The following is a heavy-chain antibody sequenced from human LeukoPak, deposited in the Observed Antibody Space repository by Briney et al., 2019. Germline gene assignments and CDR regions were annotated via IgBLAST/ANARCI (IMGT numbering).Heavy chain of an antibody. J-gene: IGHJ4*02. CDR1: GGSISSSSYY. Sequence: SETLSLTCTVPGGSISSSSYYWGWIRHPPGKGLEWIGSIYYSGSTYYDPSLKSRVTISVDTSKNQFSLKLSSVTAADTATYYCARRRGYYYPFDSWGQGTLVTVSS. CDR3: ARRRGYYYPFDS. CDR2: IYYSGST. D-gene: IGHD3-22*01. V-gene: IGHV4-39*01.